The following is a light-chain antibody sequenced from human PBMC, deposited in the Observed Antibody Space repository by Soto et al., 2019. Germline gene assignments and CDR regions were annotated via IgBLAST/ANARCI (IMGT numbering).Light chain of an antibody. CDR2: EVS. CDR1: QSLLHNNGRTY. J-gene: IGKJ5*01. V-gene: IGKV2D-29*01. CDR3: VQSLEFPIT. Sequence: DIVITQTPLSLSVIPGQPASISCKSCQSLLHNNGRTYLYWYLQKPGQPPQLLIYEVSNRFSGVPDRFSGSGSGTDFTLKISRVEAEDVGVYYCVQSLEFPITLGQGTRLEIK.